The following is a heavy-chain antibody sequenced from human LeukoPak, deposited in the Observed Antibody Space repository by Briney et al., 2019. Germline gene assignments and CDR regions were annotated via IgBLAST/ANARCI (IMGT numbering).Heavy chain of an antibody. Sequence: PGGSLRLSCAASGFTFSRYDMNWVRQPPGKGLEWVSYIGSSGTTIYYTDSVKGRFTISRDNAKNSLYLQMNSLRAEDTAAYYCARESAWGYSFDYWGQGTLVTVSS. V-gene: IGHV3-48*03. CDR3: ARESAWGYSFDY. J-gene: IGHJ4*02. CDR2: IGSSGTTI. D-gene: IGHD3-16*01. CDR1: GFTFSRYD.